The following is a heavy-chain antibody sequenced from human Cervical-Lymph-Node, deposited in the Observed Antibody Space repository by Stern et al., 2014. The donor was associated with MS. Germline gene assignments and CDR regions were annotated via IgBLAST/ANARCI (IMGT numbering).Heavy chain of an antibody. CDR2: VVGLNGDT. CDR3: ASERYTYYDDQRPPGGFGP. J-gene: IGHJ5*02. D-gene: IGHD5-18*01. Sequence: HLVESGPEVKKPGTSVKVSCKASGITFSQSAVQWLRQARGQRLEWIGGVVGLNGDTNYAQSFQERVTITRDMSTSTVYMELRSLRSEDTAVYYCASERYTYYDDQRPPGGFGPWGQGTLVTVSS. V-gene: IGHV1-58*03. CDR1: GITFSQSA.